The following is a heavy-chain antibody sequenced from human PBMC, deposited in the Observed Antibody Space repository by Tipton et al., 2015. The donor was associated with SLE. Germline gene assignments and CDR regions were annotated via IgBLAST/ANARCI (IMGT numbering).Heavy chain of an antibody. V-gene: IGHV3-33*01. CDR3: ARGYDFRNGYFDYFDQ. D-gene: IGHD3-3*01. J-gene: IGHJ4*02. CDR2: IWYDGSQK. CDR1: GFTFSSYG. Sequence: RSLRLSCAASGFTFSSYGMHWVRQAPGKGLEWVALIWYDGSQKYYADSVRGRFTISRDNPTSTVSLQMNSLRADDTALYYCARGYDFRNGYFDYFDQWGQGILVTVSS.